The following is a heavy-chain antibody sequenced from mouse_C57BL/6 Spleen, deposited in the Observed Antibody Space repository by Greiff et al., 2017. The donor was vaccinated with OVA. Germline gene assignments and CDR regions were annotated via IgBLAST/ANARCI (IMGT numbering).Heavy chain of an antibody. Sequence: VQLKESGPELVKPGASVKIPCKASGYTFTDYNMDWVKQSHGKSLEWIGDINPNNGGTIYNQKFKGKATLTVDKSSSTAYMELRSLTSEDTAVYYCARGLPHFDVWGTGTTVTVSS. CDR3: ARGLPHFDV. CDR1: GYTFTDYN. V-gene: IGHV1-18*01. J-gene: IGHJ1*03. D-gene: IGHD2-2*01. CDR2: INPNNGGT.